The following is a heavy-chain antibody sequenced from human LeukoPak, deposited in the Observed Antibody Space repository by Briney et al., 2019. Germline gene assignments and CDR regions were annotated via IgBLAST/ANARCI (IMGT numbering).Heavy chain of an antibody. CDR1: GFTFSSYS. CDR3: AKAPDSGSYINWFDP. V-gene: IGHV3-21*04. Sequence: GGSLRLSCAASGFTFSSYSMNWVRQAPGKGLEWVSSISSSSSYIYYADSVKGRFTISRDNAKNSLYLQMNSLRAEDTALYYCAKAPDSGSYINWFDPWGQGTLVTVSS. CDR2: ISSSSSYI. D-gene: IGHD1-26*01. J-gene: IGHJ5*02.